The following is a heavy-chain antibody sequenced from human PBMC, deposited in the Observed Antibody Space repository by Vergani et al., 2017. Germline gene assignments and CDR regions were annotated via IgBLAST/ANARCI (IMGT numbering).Heavy chain of an antibody. J-gene: IGHJ4*02. V-gene: IGHV1-69*08. CDR2: IIPVLGKT. CDR1: GATFRSNT. D-gene: IGHD5-24*01. Sequence: QVQLVQSGAEVKKPGSSVKVSCKASGATFRSNTISWVRQVPGQGLEWMGRIIPVLGKTKYAQDFQGRVTITADESTSTAYMELSSLRSEDTAVYYCARASQWLQPLGFDYWGQGTLVTVSS. CDR3: ARASQWLQPLGFDY.